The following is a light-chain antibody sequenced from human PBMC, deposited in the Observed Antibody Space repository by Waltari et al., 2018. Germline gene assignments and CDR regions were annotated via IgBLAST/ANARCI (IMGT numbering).Light chain of an antibody. CDR3: CSYAGSSTFT. CDR1: SSDVGSYDP. CDR2: EVY. J-gene: IGLJ2*01. V-gene: IGLV2-23*02. Sequence: QSALTQPASVSGSPGPSITISCPGTSSDVGSYDPFSWYQQHPGKAPKLMLYEVYKRPSGVSNRFSGSKSGNTASLTISGLQAEDEADYYCCSYAGSSTFTFGGGTKLTVL.